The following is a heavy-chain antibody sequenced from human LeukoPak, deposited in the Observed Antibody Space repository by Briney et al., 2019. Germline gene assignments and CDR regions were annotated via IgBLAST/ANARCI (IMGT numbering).Heavy chain of an antibody. CDR2: FDPEDGET. CDR1: GYTLTELS. D-gene: IGHD6-19*01. CDR3: ATVSSGWYGGDY. Sequence: ASVKVSCTVSGYTLTELSMHWVRQAPGKGLEWMGGFDPEDGETIYAQKFQGRVTMTEDTSTDTAYMELSSLRSEDTAVYYCATVSSGWYGGDYWGQGTLVTVSS. J-gene: IGHJ4*02. V-gene: IGHV1-24*01.